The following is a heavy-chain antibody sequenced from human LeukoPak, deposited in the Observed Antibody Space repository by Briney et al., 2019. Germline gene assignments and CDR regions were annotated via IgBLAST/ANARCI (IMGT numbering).Heavy chain of an antibody. J-gene: IGHJ6*04. CDR3: ARDIMDV. CDR1: GGSISSGSYY. Sequence: SETLSLTCTVSGGSISSGSYYWSWIRQPAGKGLEWIGRIYTSGSTNYNPSLKSRVTISVDTSKNQFSLKLSSVTAADTAVYYCARDIMDVWGKGTTVTDSS. CDR2: IYTSGST. V-gene: IGHV4-61*02.